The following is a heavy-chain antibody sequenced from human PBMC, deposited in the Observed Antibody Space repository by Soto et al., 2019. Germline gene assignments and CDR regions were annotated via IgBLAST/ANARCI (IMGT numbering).Heavy chain of an antibody. D-gene: IGHD5-12*01. V-gene: IGHV1-58*01. Sequence: EASVKVSCKASGFTFTSSAVQWVRQARGQRLEWIGWIVVGSGNTNYAQKFQERVTITRDMSTSTAYMELSSLRSEDTAVYYCAAGGQRVYAMDVWGQGTTVTVSS. J-gene: IGHJ6*02. CDR3: AAGGQRVYAMDV. CDR2: IVVGSGNT. CDR1: GFTFTSSA.